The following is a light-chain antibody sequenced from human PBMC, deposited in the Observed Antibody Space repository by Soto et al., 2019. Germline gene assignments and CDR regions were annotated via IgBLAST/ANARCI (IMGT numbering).Light chain of an antibody. Sequence: EIVLTQSPATLSLSPGERATLSCRASQSVRSYLAWYQQKPGQAPRLLMYDTSNRANGIPARFSGSGSETDFTLSISSLEPEDFAVYYCQQRFIWPPLTFGQGTRLEIK. CDR1: QSVRSY. CDR2: DTS. CDR3: QQRFIWPPLT. V-gene: IGKV3-11*01. J-gene: IGKJ5*01.